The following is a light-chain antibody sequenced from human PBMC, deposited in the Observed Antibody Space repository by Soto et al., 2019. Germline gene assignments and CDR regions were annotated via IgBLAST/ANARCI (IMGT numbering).Light chain of an antibody. CDR3: QQDYRTVVT. V-gene: IGKV4-1*01. CDR2: WAS. CDR1: QSVLYTSSNKNY. Sequence: DIVMTQSPDSLAVSLGERATINCKSSQSVLYTSSNKNYLAWYQQKPGQPPKLLISWASTRASGVPDRFSGSGSGTDFTLASSSLQAEDVAVYYCQQDYRTVVTFGGGTKVEIK. J-gene: IGKJ4*01.